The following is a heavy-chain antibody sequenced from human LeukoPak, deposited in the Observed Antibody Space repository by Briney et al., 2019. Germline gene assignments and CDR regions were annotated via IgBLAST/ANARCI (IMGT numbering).Heavy chain of an antibody. CDR2: ISSSSSYI. Sequence: GGSLRLSCAASGFTFSSYSMNWVRQAPGKGLEWVSSISSSSSYIYYADSVKGRFTISRDNAKNSLYLQMNSLRPEDTAGYYCARDPGGSFDYWGQGILVTVSS. J-gene: IGHJ4*02. CDR1: GFTFSSYS. CDR3: ARDPGGSFDY. D-gene: IGHD1-26*01. V-gene: IGHV3-21*04.